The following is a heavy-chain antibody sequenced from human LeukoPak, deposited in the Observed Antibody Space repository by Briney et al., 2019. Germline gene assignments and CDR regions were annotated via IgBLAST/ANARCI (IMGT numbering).Heavy chain of an antibody. V-gene: IGHV4-34*01. CDR1: GGSFSGYY. J-gene: IGHJ6*02. CDR2: INHSGST. CDR3: ARSGANYYDSSGYPYYYYYGMDV. D-gene: IGHD3-22*01. Sequence: PSETLSLTCAVYGGSFSGYYWSWIRQPPGKGLEWIGEINHSGSTNYNPSLKSRVTISVDTSKNQFSLKLSSVTAADTAVYYCARSGANYYDSSGYPYYYYYGMDVWGQGTTVTVSS.